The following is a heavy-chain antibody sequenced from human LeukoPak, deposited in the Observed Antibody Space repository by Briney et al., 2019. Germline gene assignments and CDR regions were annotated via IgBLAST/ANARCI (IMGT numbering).Heavy chain of an antibody. D-gene: IGHD3-10*01. V-gene: IGHV3-7*01. J-gene: IGHJ4*02. CDR3: ARDYGSGSYYNVHPYFDS. CDR1: GFTFSSYW. Sequence: GGSLRLSCAASGFTFSSYWMSWVRQAPGKGLEWVANIKKDGSEKYSVDSVKGRFTISRDNAKTSLYLQMNSLRAEDTAVYYCARDYGSGSYYNVHPYFDSWGQGTLVTVSS. CDR2: IKKDGSEK.